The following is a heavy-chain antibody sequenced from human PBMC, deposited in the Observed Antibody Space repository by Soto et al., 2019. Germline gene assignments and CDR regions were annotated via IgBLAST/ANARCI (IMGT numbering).Heavy chain of an antibody. Sequence: XVSLGLSCAGSGFTLSKYEMSWVRQAPGKGLEWVSYISTGGSSIYYADSVKGRFTIARDNGKNSVYLQMSSLRAEDTATYCCARERGGLSGADVWGQGTTATVSS. CDR3: ARERGGLSGADV. CDR2: ISTGGSSI. V-gene: IGHV3-48*03. D-gene: IGHD1-26*01. CDR1: GFTLSKYE. J-gene: IGHJ6*02.